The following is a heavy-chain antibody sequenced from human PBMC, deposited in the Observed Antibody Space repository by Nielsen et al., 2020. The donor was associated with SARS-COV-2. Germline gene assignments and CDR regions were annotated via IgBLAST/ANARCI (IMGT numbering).Heavy chain of an antibody. D-gene: IGHD5-18*01. V-gene: IGHV4-31*03. J-gene: IGHJ4*02. CDR1: GAYVSSGDYF. CDR3: ARGGGYGFGIDY. Sequence: LRLSCTVSGAYVSSGDYFWSWISQHPGKGLECIAYIHTGGTIYYNPSLKSRVTISVDTSKNQFSLKLTSVTAADTAVYYCARGGGYGFGIDYWGQGTLVTVSS. CDR2: IHTGGTI.